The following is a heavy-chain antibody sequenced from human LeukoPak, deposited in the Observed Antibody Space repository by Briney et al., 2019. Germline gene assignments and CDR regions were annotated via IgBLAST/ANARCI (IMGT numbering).Heavy chain of an antibody. CDR1: GFTFSSYA. V-gene: IGHV3-64*02. D-gene: IGHD3-10*01. CDR3: ARVSGSGTLDY. J-gene: IGHJ4*02. CDR2: ISSNGGST. Sequence: GGSLRPSCAASGFTFSSYAMHWVRQAPGKGLEYVSVISSNGGSTYYADSVKGRFTISRDNSKNTLYLQMGSLRAEDMAVYYCARVSGSGTLDYWGQGTLVTVSS.